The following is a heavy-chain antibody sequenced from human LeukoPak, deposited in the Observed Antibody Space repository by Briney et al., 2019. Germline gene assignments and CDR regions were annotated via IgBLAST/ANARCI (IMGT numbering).Heavy chain of an antibody. CDR3: AGGAYRGLRPYYFDY. CDR2: IYHSGST. Sequence: NPSETLSLTCTVSGYSISSGYYWGWIRQPPGKGLEWIGSIYHSGSTYYNPSLKSRVTISVDTSKNQFSLKLSSVTAADTAVYYCAGGAYRGLRPYYFDYWGQGTLVTVSS. V-gene: IGHV4-38-2*02. CDR1: GYSISSGYY. J-gene: IGHJ4*02. D-gene: IGHD3-10*01.